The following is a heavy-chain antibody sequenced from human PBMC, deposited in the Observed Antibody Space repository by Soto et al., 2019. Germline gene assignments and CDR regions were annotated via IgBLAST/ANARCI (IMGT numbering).Heavy chain of an antibody. D-gene: IGHD6-19*01. CDR3: ARGGIAVAGSMGLDFEY. J-gene: IGHJ4*02. V-gene: IGHV1-2*04. CDR2: INPNSGGT. Sequence: ASLKVSCKASGYTFTGYYMHWVRQAPGEGLEWMGWINPNSGGTNYAQKFQGWVTMTRDTSISTAYMELSRLRSDDTAVYYCARGGIAVAGSMGLDFEYWGQGTMLTVSS. CDR1: GYTFTGYY.